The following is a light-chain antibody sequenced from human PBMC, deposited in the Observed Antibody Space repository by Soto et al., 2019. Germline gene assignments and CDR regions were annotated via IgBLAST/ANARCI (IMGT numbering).Light chain of an antibody. CDR3: QQYHTWPIT. V-gene: IGKV3-15*01. CDR1: QSVRSN. CDR2: GAS. Sequence: EIVLTQSPATLSVSPGERATLSCRASQSVRSNLAWYQQKPGQGPRLLIFGASTRATNIPARFSGSGSGTEFTLTISSLQSEDCAIYYCQQYHTWPITFGGGTKVEIK. J-gene: IGKJ4*01.